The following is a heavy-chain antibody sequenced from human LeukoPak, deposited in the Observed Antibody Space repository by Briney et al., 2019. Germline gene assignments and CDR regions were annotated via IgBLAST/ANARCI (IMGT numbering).Heavy chain of an antibody. D-gene: IGHD6-19*01. CDR2: ISGSCCST. V-gene: IGHV3-23*01. CDR3: AKEKFRGAAVAGPFDY. Sequence: GGSLRLSCAASGFTFSSYAMSWVRQAPGKGLEWVSAISGSCCSTYYADSVKGRFTISRDNSKNALYLQMNSLRAEDTAVYYCAKEKFRGAAVAGPFDYWGQGTLVTVSS. CDR1: GFTFSSYA. J-gene: IGHJ4*02.